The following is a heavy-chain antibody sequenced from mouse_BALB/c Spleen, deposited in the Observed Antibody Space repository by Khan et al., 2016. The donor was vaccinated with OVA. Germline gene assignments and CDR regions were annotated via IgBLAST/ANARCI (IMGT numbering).Heavy chain of an antibody. Sequence: QVQLKESGAELAKPGASVKMSCKASGYTFINYWILWVKQRPGQGLEWIGCINPSTGYTEYNQNFKDKATLTADKSSNTAYMQLSSLTSEDSAVYYCARRGLRWDFDYWGQGTTLTVSS. CDR3: ARRGLRWDFDY. V-gene: IGHV1-7*01. J-gene: IGHJ2*01. CDR1: GYTFINYW. D-gene: IGHD1-1*01. CDR2: INPSTGYT.